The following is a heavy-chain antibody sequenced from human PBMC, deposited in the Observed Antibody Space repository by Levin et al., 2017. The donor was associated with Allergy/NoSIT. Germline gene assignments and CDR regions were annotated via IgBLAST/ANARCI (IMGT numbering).Heavy chain of an antibody. J-gene: IGHJ5*02. D-gene: IGHD6-19*01. Sequence: GSLRLSCAVYGGSFSGYYWSWIRQPPGKGLERIGEINHSGSTNYNPSLKSRVTISVDTSKNQFSLKLSSVTAADTAVYYCARGESSGWYGWFDPWGQGTLVTVSS. CDR2: INHSGST. CDR3: ARGESSGWYGWFDP. CDR1: GGSFSGYY. V-gene: IGHV4-34*01.